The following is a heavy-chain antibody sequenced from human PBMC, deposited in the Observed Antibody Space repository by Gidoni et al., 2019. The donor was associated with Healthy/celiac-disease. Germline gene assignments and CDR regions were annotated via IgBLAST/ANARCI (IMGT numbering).Heavy chain of an antibody. D-gene: IGHD3-3*01. CDR1: GFTFSSYA. CDR3: ARDQYYDFWSGTKKYYYYYYGMDV. CDR2: ISSNGGST. V-gene: IGHV3-64*01. Sequence: EVQLVESGGGLVQPGGSLRLSCAASGFTFSSYAMHWVRQAPGKGLEYVSAISSNGGSTYYANSVKGRFTISRDNSKNTLYLQMGSLRAEDMAVYYCARDQYYDFWSGTKKYYYYYYGMDVWGQGTTVTVSS. J-gene: IGHJ6*02.